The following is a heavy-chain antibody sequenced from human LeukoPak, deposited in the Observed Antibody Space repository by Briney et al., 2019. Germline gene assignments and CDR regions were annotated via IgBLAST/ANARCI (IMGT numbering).Heavy chain of an antibody. J-gene: IGHJ4*02. V-gene: IGHV1-69*13. D-gene: IGHD6-13*01. CDR2: IIPIFGTA. Sequence: GASVKVSCKASGYTFTSYGISWVRQAPGQGLEWMGGIIPIFGTANYAQKFQGRVTITADESTSTAYMELSSLRSEDTAVYYCARGEDSSWYNSYWGQGTLVTVSS. CDR3: ARGEDSSWYNSY. CDR1: GYTFTSYG.